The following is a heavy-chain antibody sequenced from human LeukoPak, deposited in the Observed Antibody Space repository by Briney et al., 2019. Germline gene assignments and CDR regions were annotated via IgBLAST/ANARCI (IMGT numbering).Heavy chain of an antibody. CDR3: AKDTRAWGYFDY. Sequence: GGSLRLSCEVSGVIVSSNYLSWVRQPPGKGLEWVSVLYSGGGTFYADSVKGRFIISRDNSKNTVFLQMNSLRAEDTAVYYCAKDTRAWGYFDYWGQGTLVTVSS. CDR2: LYSGGGT. D-gene: IGHD3-16*01. CDR1: GVIVSSNY. J-gene: IGHJ4*02. V-gene: IGHV3-66*01.